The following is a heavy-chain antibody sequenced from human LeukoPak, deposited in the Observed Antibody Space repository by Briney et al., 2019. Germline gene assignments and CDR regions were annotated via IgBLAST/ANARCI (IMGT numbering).Heavy chain of an antibody. D-gene: IGHD6-13*01. V-gene: IGHV3-30*03. CDR2: ISYDGSNK. J-gene: IGHJ4*02. Sequence: GRSLRLSCAASGFTFSSYGMHWVRQAPGKGLEWVAVISYDGSNKYYADSVKGRFTISRDNSKNTLYLQMNSLRAEDTAVYYCARARPAAAGKIFDYWGQGTLVTVSS. CDR1: GFTFSSYG. CDR3: ARARPAAAGKIFDY.